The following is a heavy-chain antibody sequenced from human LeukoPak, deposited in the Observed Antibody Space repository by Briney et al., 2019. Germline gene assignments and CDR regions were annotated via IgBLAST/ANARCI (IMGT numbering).Heavy chain of an antibody. Sequence: PGGSLRLSCAASGFTVSSNYMSWVRQAPGKGLEWVSVIYSGGSTYYADSVKGRFTISRDNSKNTLYLQMNSLRAEDTAVYYCARGYSSSLYCEYFQHWGQGTLVTVSS. J-gene: IGHJ1*01. D-gene: IGHD6-13*01. CDR2: IYSGGST. CDR1: GFTVSSNY. V-gene: IGHV3-53*01. CDR3: ARGYSSSLYCEYFQH.